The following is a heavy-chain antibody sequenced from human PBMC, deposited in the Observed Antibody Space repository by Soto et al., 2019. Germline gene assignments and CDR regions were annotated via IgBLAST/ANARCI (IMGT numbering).Heavy chain of an antibody. V-gene: IGHV4-39*01. J-gene: IGHJ3*02. CDR1: GGSISSSSYY. CDR3: ARRSVEMATIYAFDI. D-gene: IGHD5-12*01. CDR2: IYYSGST. Sequence: SETLSLTFTVSGGSISSSSYYWGWIRQPPGKGLEWIGSIYYSGSTYYNPSLKSRVTISVDTSKNQFSLKLSSVTAADTAVYYCARRSVEMATIYAFDIWGQGTMVTVSS.